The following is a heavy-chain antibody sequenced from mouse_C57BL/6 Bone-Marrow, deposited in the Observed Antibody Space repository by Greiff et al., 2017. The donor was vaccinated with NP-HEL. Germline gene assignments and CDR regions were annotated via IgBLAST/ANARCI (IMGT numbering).Heavy chain of an antibody. Sequence: QVQLKQSGAELARPGASVKLSCKASGYTFTSYGISWVKQRPGQGLEWIGEIYPRSGNTYYNEKFKGQATLTADQSSSTAYMELRSLTSEDSAVYFGARWGGPFAYWGQGTLVTVSA. J-gene: IGHJ3*01. CDR2: IYPRSGNT. CDR3: ARWGGPFAY. V-gene: IGHV1-81*01. CDR1: GYTFTSYG.